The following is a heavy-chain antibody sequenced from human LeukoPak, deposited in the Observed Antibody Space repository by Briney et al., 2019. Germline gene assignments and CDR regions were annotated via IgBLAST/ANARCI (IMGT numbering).Heavy chain of an antibody. Sequence: SETLSLTCTVSGGSISSSSYYWGWIRQPPGKGLEWIGSIYYSGSTYYNPSLKSRVTISVDTSKNQFSLKLSSVTAADTAVYYCARTGPSWSSIGYWGQGTLVTVSS. V-gene: IGHV4-39*07. D-gene: IGHD6-6*01. CDR1: GGSISSSSYY. J-gene: IGHJ4*02. CDR3: ARTGPSWSSIGY. CDR2: IYYSGST.